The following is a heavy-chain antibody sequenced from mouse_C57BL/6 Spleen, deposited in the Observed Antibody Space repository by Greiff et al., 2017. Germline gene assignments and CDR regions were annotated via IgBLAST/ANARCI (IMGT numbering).Heavy chain of an antibody. CDR2: IYPGDGDT. V-gene: IGHV1-80*01. Sequence: QVQLQQSGAELVKPGASVKISCKASGYAFSSYWMNWVKQRPGKGLEWIGQIYPGDGDTSYNGKFKGKATLTADKSSSTAYMQLPSLTCEDSAVYCCAREERDYYGSMNYWGQGTSVTVSS. CDR3: AREERDYYGSMNY. CDR1: GYAFSSYW. D-gene: IGHD1-1*01. J-gene: IGHJ4*01.